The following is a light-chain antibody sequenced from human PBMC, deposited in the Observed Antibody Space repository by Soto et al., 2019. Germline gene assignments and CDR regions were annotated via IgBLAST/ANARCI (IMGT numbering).Light chain of an antibody. CDR2: AAS. V-gene: IGKV1-39*01. CDR1: QIISNH. J-gene: IGKJ1*01. CDR3: QQSYSTLTWP. Sequence: EIQMTQSASSLSVSVKDRVNITGRVCQIISNHLNWYQQKPGKAPKLLIFAASSLQSGVPSRFSGSGSGTDFTLTISSLQPEDFATYYCQQSYSTLTWPFGQVTKVAIK.